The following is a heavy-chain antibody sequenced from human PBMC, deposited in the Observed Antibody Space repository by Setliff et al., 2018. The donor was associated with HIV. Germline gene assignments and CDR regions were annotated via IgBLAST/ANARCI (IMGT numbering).Heavy chain of an antibody. CDR1: EYNLASNW. J-gene: IGHJ4*02. CDR2: IYPGDSDT. V-gene: IGHV5-51*01. D-gene: IGHD3-3*01. CDR3: ARLSKFYDFWTPNY. Sequence: PGESLKISCKASEYNLASNWIGWVRQMPGKGLEWMGVIYPGDSDTRYSPSFRGQVTMSVDKSINTAYLQWSSLKASDTAIYYCARLSKFYDFWTPNYWGQGTLVTVSS.